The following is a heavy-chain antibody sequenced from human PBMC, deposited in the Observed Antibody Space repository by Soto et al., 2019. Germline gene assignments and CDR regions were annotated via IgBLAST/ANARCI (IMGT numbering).Heavy chain of an antibody. V-gene: IGHV3-15*01. CDR2: IKSTVDGGTT. CDR3: TVSRWAARAYYDYYGMDV. Sequence: GGSLRLSWAASGFTFNNAWMSWVRQAPGKGLEWVGRIKSTVDGGTTDYAAPVKGRFTISRDDSRNTLDLQMNSLKTEDTGVYYCTVSRWAARAYYDYYGMDVWGKGATCTASS. CDR1: GFTFNNAW. J-gene: IGHJ6*04. D-gene: IGHD6-6*01.